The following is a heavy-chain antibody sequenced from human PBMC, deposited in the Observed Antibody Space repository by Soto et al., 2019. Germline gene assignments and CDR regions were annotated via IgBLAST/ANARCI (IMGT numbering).Heavy chain of an antibody. CDR2: IIPIFGTA. CDR3: ARDKAMVSPYYYYYGMDV. D-gene: IGHD5-18*01. CDR1: GGTFSSYA. V-gene: IGHV1-69*13. J-gene: IGHJ6*02. Sequence: SVKVSCKASGGTFSSYAISWVRQAPGQGLEWMEGIIPIFGTANYAQKFQGRVTITADESTSTAYMELSSLRSEDTAVYYCARDKAMVSPYYYYYGMDVWGQGTTVNVS.